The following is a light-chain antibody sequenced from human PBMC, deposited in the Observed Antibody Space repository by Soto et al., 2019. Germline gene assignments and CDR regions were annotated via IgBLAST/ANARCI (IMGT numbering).Light chain of an antibody. CDR2: GAS. CDR1: QSVRSSY. Sequence: EIVLTQSPGTLSLSPGERATLNCRASQSVRSSYLAWYQQQPGQAPRLLIHGASRRATGIPDRFSGSGSGTEFTLTISSLQSEDFAVYYCQQYNNWPPAFGPGTKVDIK. V-gene: IGKV3D-15*01. J-gene: IGKJ3*01. CDR3: QQYNNWPPA.